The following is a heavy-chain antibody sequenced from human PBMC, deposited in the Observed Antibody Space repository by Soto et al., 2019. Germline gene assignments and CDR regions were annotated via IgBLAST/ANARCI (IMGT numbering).Heavy chain of an antibody. CDR3: ARDGESMQFRTGTTSYNGMDV. CDR1: GYTFTSYG. V-gene: IGHV1-18*04. D-gene: IGHD1-1*01. CDR2: ISAYNGNT. Sequence: QVQLVQSGAEVKKPGASVKVSCKASGYTFTSYGISWVRQAPGQGLEWMGWISAYNGNTNYAQKLQGRVTMTTDTSTSTAYMELRSLRSDDTAVYYCARDGESMQFRTGTTSYNGMDVWGQGTTVTVSS. J-gene: IGHJ6*02.